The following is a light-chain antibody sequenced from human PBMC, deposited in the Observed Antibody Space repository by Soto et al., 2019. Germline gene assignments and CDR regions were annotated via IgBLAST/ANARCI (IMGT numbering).Light chain of an antibody. CDR1: QSVNNNY. J-gene: IGKJ1*01. V-gene: IGKV3-20*01. CDR2: GAS. CDR3: QEYGSSRT. Sequence: EIVLTQSPGTLSLSPGERATLSCRASQSVNNNYLAWYQQKPGQAPRLLIYGASSRATGIPDRFSGSGSGTDFTLTISRLEPEDFAVYYCQEYGSSRTFGLGTKVEIK.